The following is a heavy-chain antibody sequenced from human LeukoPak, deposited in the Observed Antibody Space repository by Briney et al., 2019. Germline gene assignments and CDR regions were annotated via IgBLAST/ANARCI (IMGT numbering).Heavy chain of an antibody. J-gene: IGHJ4*02. CDR2: INSDGSTT. CDR3: ARDAEFCSGGNCYAGYN. D-gene: IGHD2-15*01. Sequence: PGGSLRLSCGASGFTFSSYWMHWVRRAPGKGLVWVSRINSDGSTTSCADFVKGRFTISRDNAKNTLYLQMNSLRAEDTAVYYCARDAEFCSGGNCYAGYNWGQGTLVTVSS. V-gene: IGHV3-74*01. CDR1: GFTFSSYW.